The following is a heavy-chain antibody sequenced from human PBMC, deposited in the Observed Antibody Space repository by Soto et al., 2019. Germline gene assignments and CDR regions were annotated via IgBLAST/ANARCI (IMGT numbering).Heavy chain of an antibody. J-gene: IGHJ4*02. CDR3: AKDLGLGPYYFDS. Sequence: DVQLVESGGGLVQPGRSLRLSCAASGFIFDDFAMHWVRQAPGKGLEWVSGISWNSGSTDYAASVKGRFIISRDNARNSLYLQMNSLRPEDTALYYCAKDLGLGPYYFDSWGQGTPVTVSS. CDR1: GFIFDDFA. V-gene: IGHV3-9*01. CDR2: ISWNSGST.